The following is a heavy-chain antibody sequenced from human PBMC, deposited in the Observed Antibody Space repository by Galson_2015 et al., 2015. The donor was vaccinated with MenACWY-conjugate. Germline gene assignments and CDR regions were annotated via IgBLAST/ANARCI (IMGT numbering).Heavy chain of an antibody. Sequence: SLRLSCAASGFTFSSYGMHWVRQAPGKGLEWVAVIWYDGSNKYYADSVKGRFTISRDNSKNTLYLQMNSLRAEDTAVYYCARDLRSLRWYREWRSPAGMDVWGQGTTVTVSS. CDR3: ARDLRSLRWYREWRSPAGMDV. J-gene: IGHJ6*02. D-gene: IGHD4-23*01. CDR1: GFTFSSYG. CDR2: IWYDGSNK. V-gene: IGHV3-33*01.